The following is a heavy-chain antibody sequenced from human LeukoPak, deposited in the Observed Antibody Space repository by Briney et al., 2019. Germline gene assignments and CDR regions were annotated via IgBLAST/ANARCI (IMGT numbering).Heavy chain of an antibody. V-gene: IGHV3-30-3*01. Sequence: PGRSLRLSCAASGFTFSSYAMHWVRQAPGKGLEWVAVISYDGSNKYYADSVKGRFTISRDNSKNTLYLQMNSLRAEDTAVYYCARVRTSSSWAGGAYYFDYWGQGTLVTVSS. CDR2: ISYDGSNK. D-gene: IGHD6-13*01. CDR3: ARVRTSSSWAGGAYYFDY. CDR1: GFTFSSYA. J-gene: IGHJ4*02.